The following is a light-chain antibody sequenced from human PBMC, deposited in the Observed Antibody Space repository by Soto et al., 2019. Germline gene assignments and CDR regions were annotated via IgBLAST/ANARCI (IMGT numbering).Light chain of an antibody. V-gene: IGLV1-47*01. CDR3: AAWDDSLVA. Sequence: QSVLTQPTSLSGTPGQRVTISCSGGNSNIGSNSVYWYQLLPGTAPKLLIYRNNQRPSGVPDRFSGSKSGSSASLAISGLRSEDEADYFCAAWDDSLVAFGGGTKLTVL. J-gene: IGLJ3*02. CDR2: RNN. CDR1: NSNIGSNS.